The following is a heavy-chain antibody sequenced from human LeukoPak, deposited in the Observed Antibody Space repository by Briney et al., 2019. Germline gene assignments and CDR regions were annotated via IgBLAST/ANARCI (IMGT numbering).Heavy chain of an antibody. D-gene: IGHD6-13*01. J-gene: IGHJ4*02. CDR1: GYSFTGNY. CDR2: INPKSGGT. CDR3: ARDRTASGSNFFDF. Sequence: APVKVSCKASGYSFTGNYIHWVRQAPGQGLEWMGWINPKSGGTNYAQKFQDRVTMTRDTSITTAYMELSRLSTDDTAVYYCARDRTASGSNFFDFWGQGSLATVSS. V-gene: IGHV1-2*02.